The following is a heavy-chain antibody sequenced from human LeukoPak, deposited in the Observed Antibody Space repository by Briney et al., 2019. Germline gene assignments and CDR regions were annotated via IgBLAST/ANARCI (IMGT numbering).Heavy chain of an antibody. CDR1: GFTFSSYW. V-gene: IGHV3-7*01. CDR3: ARPPGRAFDI. J-gene: IGHJ3*02. D-gene: IGHD2-15*01. CDR2: IREDGGEK. Sequence: GGSLRLSCAASGFTFSSYWMSWVRQAPGKGLEWVANIREDGGEKYYVDSVKGRFTISRDNAKNSIYLQMNSLRAEDTAVYYCARPPGRAFDIWGQGTMVTVSS.